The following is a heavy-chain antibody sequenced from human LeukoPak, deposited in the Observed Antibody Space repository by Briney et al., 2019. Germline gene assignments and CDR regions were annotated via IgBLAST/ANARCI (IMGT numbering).Heavy chain of an antibody. CDR1: GFTFSSYS. CDR2: ISSSSRSI. V-gene: IGHV3-48*02. Sequence: GGSLRLSCAASGFTFSSYSMNWVRQAPGKGLGWVSYISSSSRSIYYADSVKGRFTISRDNANNSLSLQMNSLRDEDTAVYYCVLGSPFDYWGQGTLVTVSS. CDR3: VLGSPFDY. D-gene: IGHD3-10*01. J-gene: IGHJ4*02.